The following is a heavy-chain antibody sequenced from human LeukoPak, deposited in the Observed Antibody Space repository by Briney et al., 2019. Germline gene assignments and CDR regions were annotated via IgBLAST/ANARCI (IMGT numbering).Heavy chain of an antibody. D-gene: IGHD3-22*01. CDR3: AKERALYYYDSSGDY. Sequence: GGSLRLSCAASGFTFSSYGMHWVRQAPGKGLEWVAVIWYDGSNKYYADSVKGRFTISRDNSKNTLYLQMNSLRAEDTAVYYCAKERALYYYDSSGDYWGQGTLVTVSS. J-gene: IGHJ4*02. CDR1: GFTFSSYG. CDR2: IWYDGSNK. V-gene: IGHV3-30*02.